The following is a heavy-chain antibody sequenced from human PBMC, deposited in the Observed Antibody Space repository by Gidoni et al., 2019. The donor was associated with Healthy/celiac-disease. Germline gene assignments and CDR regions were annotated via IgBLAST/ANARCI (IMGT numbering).Heavy chain of an antibody. V-gene: IGHV1-46*01. J-gene: IGHJ6*02. CDR1: GYTFTSYY. CDR2: INPSGGST. Sequence: QVQLVQSGAEVKKPGASVTVSCKASGYTFTSYYMHWVRQAPGQGLEWMGIINPSGGSTSYAQKFQGRVTMTRDTSTSTVYMELSSLRSEDTAVYYCARGKGELVYYYGMDVWGQGTTVTVSS. D-gene: IGHD1-26*01. CDR3: ARGKGELVYYYGMDV.